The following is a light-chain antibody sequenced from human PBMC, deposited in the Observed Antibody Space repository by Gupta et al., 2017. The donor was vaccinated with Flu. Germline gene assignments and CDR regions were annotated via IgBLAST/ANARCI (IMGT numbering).Light chain of an antibody. CDR1: QSISNY. CDR3: QLDDTYPPI. J-gene: IGKJ4*01. Sequence: PSSLSASTGDRVTITCRASQSISNYLVWYQQRPGKAPKFLIYGASTLQSGVPSRFSGSGSGTDFTLTIDSLQSEDFATYYCQLDDTYPPIFGGGTKVEIK. CDR2: GAS. V-gene: IGKV1-8*01.